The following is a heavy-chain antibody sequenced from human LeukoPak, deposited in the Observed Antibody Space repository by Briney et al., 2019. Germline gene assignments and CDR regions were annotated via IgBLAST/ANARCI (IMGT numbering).Heavy chain of an antibody. CDR1: GYTFTTYG. Sequence: ASVKVSCKTSGYTFTTYGVSWVRQAPGQGLEGMGWVSGYTGNTNYAERFQGRVTMTTDTSTTTVYIELTSQKSDAAAWYYFARGXVXASXYYFDFXGQGTLVTVS. V-gene: IGHV1-18*01. J-gene: IGHJ4*02. CDR2: VSGYTGNT. CDR3: ARGXVXASXYYFDF.